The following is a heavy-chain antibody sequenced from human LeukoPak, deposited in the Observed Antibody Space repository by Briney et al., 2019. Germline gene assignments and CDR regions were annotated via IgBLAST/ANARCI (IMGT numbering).Heavy chain of an antibody. D-gene: IGHD3-10*01. V-gene: IGHV4-39*01. CDR3: ARRWAVRGALDY. Sequence: SETLSLTCTVSGGSISSNLYYWTWLRQPPGKGLEWIGNIYYSGVTYYNPSLSGRVTISVDTSENQFSLNLSSVTAADTAVYYCARRWAVRGALDYWGQGTLVTVSS. CDR2: IYYSGVT. J-gene: IGHJ4*02. CDR1: GGSISSNLYY.